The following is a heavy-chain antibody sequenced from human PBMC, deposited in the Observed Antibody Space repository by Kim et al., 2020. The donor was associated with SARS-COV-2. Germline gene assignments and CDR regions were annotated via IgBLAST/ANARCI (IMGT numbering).Heavy chain of an antibody. D-gene: IGHD3-10*01. J-gene: IGHJ6*02. CDR3: ARHPDSGCYYSYYYYYYGMDV. CDR1: GGSISSYY. CDR2: IYYSGST. V-gene: IGHV4-59*08. Sequence: SETLSLTCTVSGGSISSYYWSWIRQPPGKGLEWIGYIYYSGSTNYNPSLKSRVTISVDTSKNQFSLKLSSVTAADTAVYYCARHPDSGCYYSYYYYYYGMDVWGQGTTVTVSS.